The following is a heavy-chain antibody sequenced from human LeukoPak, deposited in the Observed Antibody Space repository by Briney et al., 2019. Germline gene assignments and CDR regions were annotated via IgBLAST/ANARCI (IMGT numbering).Heavy chain of an antibody. Sequence: GGSLRLSCAASGFTFSDYYMSWIRQAPGKGLEWVSYISSSGSTIYYADSVKGRFTISRDNAKNSLYLQMSSLRAEDTAVYYCARCSYDSSGYYPIYYYYYYYMDVWGKGTTVTVSS. V-gene: IGHV3-11*04. CDR3: ARCSYDSSGYYPIYYYYYYYMDV. D-gene: IGHD3-22*01. CDR1: GFTFSDYY. J-gene: IGHJ6*03. CDR2: ISSSGSTI.